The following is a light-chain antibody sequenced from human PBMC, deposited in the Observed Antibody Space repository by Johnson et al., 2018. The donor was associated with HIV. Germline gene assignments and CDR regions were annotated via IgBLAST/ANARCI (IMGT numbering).Light chain of an antibody. CDR3: GTWDTSLTTGGV. CDR1: SSDMGNYA. J-gene: IGLJ1*01. V-gene: IGLV1-51*02. Sequence: QSVLTQPPSVSAAPGQKVTISCSGSSSDMGNYAVSWYQQLPGTAPKLLIYENNNRPSGIPDRFSGSKSGTSATLAITGLQTGDEADYYCGTWDTSLTTGGVFGTGTKVTVL. CDR2: ENN.